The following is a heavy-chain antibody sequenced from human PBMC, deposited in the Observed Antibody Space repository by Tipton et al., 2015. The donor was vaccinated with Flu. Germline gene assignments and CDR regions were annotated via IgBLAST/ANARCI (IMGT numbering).Heavy chain of an antibody. CDR1: GFTFSTYW. CDR2: INQDGSVK. Sequence: SLRLSCAASGFTFSTYWMTWVRQAPGKGLEWVANINQDGSVKYYVDSVKGRFTISRDNAKKSLYLQMNSLRAEDTAVYYCAAFCGGDCYILNYWGQGTLVTVSS. V-gene: IGHV3-7*03. D-gene: IGHD2-21*01. J-gene: IGHJ4*02. CDR3: AAFCGGDCYILNY.